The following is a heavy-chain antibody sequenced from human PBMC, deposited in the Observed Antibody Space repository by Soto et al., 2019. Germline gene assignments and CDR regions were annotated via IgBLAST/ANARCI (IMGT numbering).Heavy chain of an antibody. CDR3: AKDWVGSSGYDSGDY. CDR1: GFTFSSYA. D-gene: IGHD5-12*01. CDR2: ISGSGGST. Sequence: PGGSLRLSCAASGFTFSSYAMSWVRQAPGKGLEWVSAISGSGGSTYYADSVKGRFTISRDNSKNTLYLQMNSLRAEDTAVYYCAKDWVGSSGYDSGDYWGQGTLVTVSS. V-gene: IGHV3-23*01. J-gene: IGHJ4*02.